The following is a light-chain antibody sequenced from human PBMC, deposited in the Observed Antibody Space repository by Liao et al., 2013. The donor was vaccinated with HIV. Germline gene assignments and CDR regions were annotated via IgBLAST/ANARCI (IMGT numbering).Light chain of an antibody. CDR3: QAWDSSTDVV. Sequence: SYELTQPPSVSVAPGKTARITCGGNNIGGKSVHWYQQKPGQAPVLVIYHASDRPSGIPERFSGSNSGNTATLTISRVEAGDEADYYCQAWDSSTDVVFGGGTRLTVL. V-gene: IGLV3-21*01. J-gene: IGLJ2*01. CDR2: HAS. CDR1: NIGGKS.